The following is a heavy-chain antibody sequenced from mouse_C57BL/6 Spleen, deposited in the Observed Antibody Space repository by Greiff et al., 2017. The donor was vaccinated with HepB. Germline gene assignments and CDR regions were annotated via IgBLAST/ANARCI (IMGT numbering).Heavy chain of an antibody. V-gene: IGHV1-81*01. D-gene: IGHD1-1*01. J-gene: IGHJ2*01. CDR1: GYTFTSYW. CDR3: ARDLYYYGSSRFDY. CDR2: IYPRSGNT. Sequence: VQLQQPGAELVMPGASVKLSCKASGYTFTSYWMHWVKQRPGQGLEWIGEIYPRSGNTYYNEKFKGKATLTADKSSSTAYMELRSLTSEDSAVYFCARDLYYYGSSRFDYWGQGTTLTVSS.